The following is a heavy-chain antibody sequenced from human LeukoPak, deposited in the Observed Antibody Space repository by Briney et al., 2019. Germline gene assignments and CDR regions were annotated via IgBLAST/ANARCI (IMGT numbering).Heavy chain of an antibody. V-gene: IGHV3-7*03. CDR3: ARDQYYYDSSGYSY. Sequence: GGSLRLSCVASGLTFNNYWMSWVRQAPGKGLEWVANIKEDGSEKYYVDSVKGRFTVSRDNAKNSLYLQMNSLRADDTAVYYCARDQYYYDSSGYSYWGQGTLVTVSS. CDR2: IKEDGSEK. D-gene: IGHD3-22*01. J-gene: IGHJ4*02. CDR1: GLTFNNYW.